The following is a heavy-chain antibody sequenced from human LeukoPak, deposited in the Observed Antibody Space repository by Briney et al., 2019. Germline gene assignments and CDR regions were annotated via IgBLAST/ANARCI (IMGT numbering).Heavy chain of an antibody. CDR1: GYTFTSYY. V-gene: IGHV1-46*01. CDR2: INPSGGST. CDR3: ASATDYYDSSGYYSALDY. D-gene: IGHD3-22*01. Sequence: ASVKVSCKASGYTFTSYYMHWVRQAPGQGLEWMGIINPSGGSTSYAQKFQGRVTMTRDTSTSTVYMELSSLRSEDTAVYYCASATDYYDSSGYYSALDYWGQGTLVTVSS. J-gene: IGHJ4*02.